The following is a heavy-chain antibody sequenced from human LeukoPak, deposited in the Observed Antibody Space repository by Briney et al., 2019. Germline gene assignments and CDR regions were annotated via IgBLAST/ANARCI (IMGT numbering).Heavy chain of an antibody. CDR3: ARVGYSYGYLVFHYFDY. Sequence: SETLSLTCAVYGGSFSGYYWSWIRQPPGKGLEWIGEINHSGSTNYNPSLKSRVTISVDTSRNQFSLKLSSVTAADTAVYYCARVGYSYGYLVFHYFDYWGQGTLVTVSS. CDR2: INHSGST. CDR1: GGSFSGYY. D-gene: IGHD5-18*01. J-gene: IGHJ4*02. V-gene: IGHV4-34*01.